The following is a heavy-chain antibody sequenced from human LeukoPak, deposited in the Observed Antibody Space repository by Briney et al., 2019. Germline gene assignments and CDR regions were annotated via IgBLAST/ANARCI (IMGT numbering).Heavy chain of an antibody. CDR2: IIPILGIA. CDR1: GGTFSSYA. V-gene: IGHV1-69*04. D-gene: IGHD5/OR15-5a*01. CDR3: AGILYESSAAIDY. J-gene: IGHJ4*02. Sequence: SVKVSCKASGGTFSSYAISWVRQAHGQGLEWMGRIIPILGIANYAQKFQGRVTITADKSTSTAYMELSSLRSEDTAVYYCAGILYESSAAIDYWGQGTLVTVSS.